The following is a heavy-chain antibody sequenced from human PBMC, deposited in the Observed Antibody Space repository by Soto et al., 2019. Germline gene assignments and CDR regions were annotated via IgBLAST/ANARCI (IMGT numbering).Heavy chain of an antibody. CDR2: LYPSGST. J-gene: IGHJ6*02. Sequence: SETLSLTCTVSGDSMSSSYWSWIRQPAGKGLEWVGRLYPSGSTNYNPSLRSRVTMSVATAKNQFSLRLSYVTAEDTAVYYCARETDHGDGYNFYYARDVWSQGTTVTVSS. D-gene: IGHD4-17*01. V-gene: IGHV4-4*07. CDR1: GDSMSSSY. CDR3: ARETDHGDGYNFYYARDV.